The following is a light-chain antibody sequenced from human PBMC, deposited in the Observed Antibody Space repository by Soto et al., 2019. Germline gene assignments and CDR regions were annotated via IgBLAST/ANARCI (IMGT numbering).Light chain of an antibody. Sequence: EIVMTQSPATLSVSPGDRVTLSCRASQSVSSSYLAWYQQKPGQAPRLLIYGASSRATGTPDRFSGSGSGTDFTLTINRLEPEDFALYYCQQYGSSPPTFGQGTRWIS. J-gene: IGKJ1*01. V-gene: IGKV3-20*01. CDR3: QQYGSSPPT. CDR2: GAS. CDR1: QSVSSSY.